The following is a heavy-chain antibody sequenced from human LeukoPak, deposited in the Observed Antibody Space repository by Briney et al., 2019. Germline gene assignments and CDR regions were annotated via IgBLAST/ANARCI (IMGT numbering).Heavy chain of an antibody. D-gene: IGHD4/OR15-4a*01. CDR3: ARLTGYYYYYMDV. V-gene: IGHV4-59*01. J-gene: IGHJ6*03. Sequence: PSETLSLTCTVSGGSISSYYWSWIRQPPGKGLEWIGYIYYSGSTNYNPSLKSRVTISVDTSKNQFSPKLSSVTAADTAVYYCARLTGYYYYYMDVWGKGTTVTVSS. CDR1: GGSISSYY. CDR2: IYYSGST.